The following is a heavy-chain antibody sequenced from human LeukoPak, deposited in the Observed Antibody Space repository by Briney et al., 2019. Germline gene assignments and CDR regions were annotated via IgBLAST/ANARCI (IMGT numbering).Heavy chain of an antibody. CDR1: GGSISSSSYY. CDR3: ARQYTPPWLTMIVVVPTYFDY. J-gene: IGHJ4*02. D-gene: IGHD3-22*01. Sequence: SETLSLTCTVSGGSISSSSYYWGWIRQPPGKGLEWIGSIYYSGSTYYNPSLKSRVTISVDTSKNQFSLKLSSVTAADTAVYYCARQYTPPWLTMIVVVPTYFDYWGQGTLVTVSS. V-gene: IGHV4-39*01. CDR2: IYYSGST.